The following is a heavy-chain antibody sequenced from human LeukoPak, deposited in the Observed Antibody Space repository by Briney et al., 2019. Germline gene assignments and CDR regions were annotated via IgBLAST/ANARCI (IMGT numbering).Heavy chain of an antibody. CDR3: ARSRLNSDY. CDR2: IYPGDSDT. J-gene: IGHJ4*02. CDR1: GYSFSSYW. V-gene: IGHV5-51*01. Sequence: GESLKISCKGSGYSFSSYWIAWVRPMPGKGLEWMGIIYPGDSDTRYSPSFQGQVTISADKSINTAYLQWSSLKTSDTAMYYCARSRLNSDYWGQGTLVTVSS.